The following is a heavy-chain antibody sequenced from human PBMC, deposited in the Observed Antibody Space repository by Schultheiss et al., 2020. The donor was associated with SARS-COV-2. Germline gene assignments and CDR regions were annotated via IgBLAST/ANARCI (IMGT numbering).Heavy chain of an antibody. CDR2: ISASGST. V-gene: IGHV4-4*07. J-gene: IGHJ4*02. D-gene: IGHD6-19*01. CDR3: AGTLRGSSDWPFDY. CDR1: GGSISSYY. Sequence: SETLSLTCTVSGGSISSYYWSWIRQPAGKGLEWIGRISASGSTNFNPSLKSRVTISVDTSKNQFSLKLSSVTAADTAVYYCAGTLRGSSDWPFDYWGQGTLVTVSS.